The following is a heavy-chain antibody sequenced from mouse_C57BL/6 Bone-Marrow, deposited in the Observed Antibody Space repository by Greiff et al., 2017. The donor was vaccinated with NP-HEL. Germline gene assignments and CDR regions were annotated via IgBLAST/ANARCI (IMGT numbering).Heavy chain of an antibody. CDR3: ARWVDWYFEV. Sequence: EVKLQESGPGLVKPSQSLSLTCSVTGYSITSGYYWNWIRQFPGNKLEWMGYISYDGSNNYNPSLKNRISITRDTSKNQFFLKLNSVTTEDTATYYCARWVDWYFEVWGTEATVTVSS. D-gene: IGHD1-1*02. J-gene: IGHJ1*03. V-gene: IGHV3-6*01. CDR2: ISYDGSN. CDR1: GYSITSGYY.